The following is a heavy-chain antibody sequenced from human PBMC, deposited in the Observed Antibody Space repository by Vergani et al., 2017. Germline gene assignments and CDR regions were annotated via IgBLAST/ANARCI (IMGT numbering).Heavy chain of an antibody. CDR3: ARGDILTGYYIDYYYGMDG. D-gene: IGHD3-9*01. V-gene: IGHV3-21*01. CDR2: ISSSSSYI. CDR1: GFTFSSYS. Sequence: EVQLVESGGGLVKPGGSLRLSCAASGFTFSSYSMNWVRQAPGKGLEWVSSISSSSSYIYYADSVKGRFTISRDNAKNSLYLQMNSLRAEDTAVYYCARGDILTGYYIDYYYGMDGWGQGTTVTVSS. J-gene: IGHJ6*02.